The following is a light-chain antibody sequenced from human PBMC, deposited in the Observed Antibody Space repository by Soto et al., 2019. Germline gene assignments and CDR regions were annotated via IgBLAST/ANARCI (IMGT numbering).Light chain of an antibody. Sequence: EIVLTPSPGTLSLSPGERATLSCRARQSVSSSYLAWYQQKPGQAPRLLIYGASSRATGIPDRFSGSGSGTDFTLTISRLEPEDFAVYYCQQSGSSPWTFGQGTKVDIK. J-gene: IGKJ1*01. CDR3: QQSGSSPWT. CDR2: GAS. V-gene: IGKV3-20*01. CDR1: QSVSSSY.